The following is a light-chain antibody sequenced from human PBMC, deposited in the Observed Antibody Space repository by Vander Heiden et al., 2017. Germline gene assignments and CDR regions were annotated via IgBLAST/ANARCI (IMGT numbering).Light chain of an antibody. CDR2: AAS. V-gene: IGKV1-9*01. CDR1: QDISSY. Sequence: DIQLTQPPSFLSASVGDRVTITCRASQDISSYLAWYQQKPGQPPKLLIYAASTLQNGVPSRFSGSGSGREFTLIISSLQPEDFATYYCQQLKTYPQITFGQGTRLDIK. J-gene: IGKJ5*01. CDR3: QQLKTYPQIT.